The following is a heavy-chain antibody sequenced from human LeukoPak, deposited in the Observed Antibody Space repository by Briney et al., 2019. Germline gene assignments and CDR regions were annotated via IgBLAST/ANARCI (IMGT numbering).Heavy chain of an antibody. CDR1: GASISSSRSY. CDR2: VSFGGDT. J-gene: IGHJ4*02. V-gene: IGHV4-39*07. CDR3: ARDGWELPFDY. Sequence: SETLSLTCTVSGASISSSRSYGAWLRQPPGKGLEWIASVSFGGDTYYNPSLKSRVTISVDTSKNMFSLKLSSVTAADTAVYYCARDGWELPFDYWGQGTLVTVSS. D-gene: IGHD1-26*01.